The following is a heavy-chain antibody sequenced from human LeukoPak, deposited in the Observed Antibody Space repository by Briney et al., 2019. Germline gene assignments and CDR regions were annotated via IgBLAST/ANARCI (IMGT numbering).Heavy chain of an antibody. Sequence: PSETLSLTCTVSGGSISNYYWSWIRQPPGKGLEWIGYINYSGTTNYNPSLKSRVTISVDTSKNQFSLKLNSVTAADTAVYYCARARWLQFWFLDYWGQGTLVTVSS. CDR2: INYSGTT. CDR3: ARARWLQFWFLDY. J-gene: IGHJ4*02. CDR1: GGSISNYY. V-gene: IGHV4-59*01. D-gene: IGHD5-24*01.